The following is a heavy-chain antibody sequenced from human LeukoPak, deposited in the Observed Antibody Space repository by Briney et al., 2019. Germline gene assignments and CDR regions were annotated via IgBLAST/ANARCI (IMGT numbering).Heavy chain of an antibody. CDR3: ARDAQGYYFDY. CDR1: GGSISSGSYY. CDR2: IYTSGST. Sequence: SETLSLTRTVSGGSISSGSYYWSWIRQPAGKGLEWIGRIYTSGSTNYNPSLKSRVTISVDTSKNQFSLKLSSVTAADTAVYYCARDAQGYYFDYWGQGTLVSVSS. V-gene: IGHV4-61*02. J-gene: IGHJ4*02.